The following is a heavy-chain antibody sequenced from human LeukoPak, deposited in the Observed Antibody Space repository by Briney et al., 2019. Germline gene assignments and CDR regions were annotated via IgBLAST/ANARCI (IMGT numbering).Heavy chain of an antibody. Sequence: PSETLSLTCTVSGGSISSSSYYWGWLRQPPGRGLEWIGSIYYSGSTYYNPSLKSRVTISVDTSKNQFSLKLSSVTAADTAVYYCARDSTTVTKFHFDCWGQGTLVTVSS. J-gene: IGHJ4*02. CDR2: IYYSGST. CDR1: GGSISSSSYY. V-gene: IGHV4-39*07. D-gene: IGHD4-17*01. CDR3: ARDSTTVTKFHFDC.